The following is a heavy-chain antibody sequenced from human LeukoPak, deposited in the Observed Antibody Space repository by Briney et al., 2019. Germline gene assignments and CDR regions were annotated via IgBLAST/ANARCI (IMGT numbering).Heavy chain of an antibody. CDR2: IGSGADL. D-gene: IGHD3-16*01. J-gene: IGHJ5*02. CDR1: GFAFGVHA. CDR3: AKDWTPHNRVYDCLDT. V-gene: IGHV3-23*01. Sequence: GGSLRLSCVGSGFAFGVHAMSWVRQAPGKGPEWVATIGSGADLFYAESVKGRFTISRDDPRNTVWLQMNSLRAEDTALYYCAKDWTPHNRVYDCLDTWGQGTQVTVSS.